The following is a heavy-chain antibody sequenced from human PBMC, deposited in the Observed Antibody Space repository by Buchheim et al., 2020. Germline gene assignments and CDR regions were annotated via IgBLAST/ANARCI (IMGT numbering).Heavy chain of an antibody. CDR2: IYYIGST. V-gene: IGHV4-30-4*01. CDR1: GGSISSGDYY. Sequence: QVQLQESGPGLVKPSQTLSLTCTVSGGSISSGDYYWSWIRQPPGKGLEWIGYIYYIGSTYYNQSLNSRVTMSVDTSKNTSSLKLSSVTAADTAVYYCAREYYDYVWGSWGSRYFDLWGRGTL. CDR3: AREYYDYVWGSWGSRYFDL. D-gene: IGHD3-16*01. J-gene: IGHJ2*01.